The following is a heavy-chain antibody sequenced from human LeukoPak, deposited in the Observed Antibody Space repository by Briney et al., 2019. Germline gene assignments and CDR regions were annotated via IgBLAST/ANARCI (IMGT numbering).Heavy chain of an antibody. CDR1: DDSITMYY. V-gene: IGHV4-59*01. CDR3: AREPVGTAFVDY. CDR2: IYYSGST. J-gene: IGHJ4*02. D-gene: IGHD1-26*01. Sequence: SETLSLTCTVSDDSITMYYWSWIRQPPGKGLEWIGYIYYSGSTNYNPSLKSRVTISVDTSKNQFSLKLSSVTAVDTAVYYCAREPVGTAFVDYWGQGTLVTVSS.